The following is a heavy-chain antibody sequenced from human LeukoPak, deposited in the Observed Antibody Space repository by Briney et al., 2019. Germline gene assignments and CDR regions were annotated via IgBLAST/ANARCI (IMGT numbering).Heavy chain of an antibody. J-gene: IGHJ6*02. Sequence: GGSLRLSCAASGFTFSSYGMHWVRQAPGKGLEWVAVISYDGSNKYYADSVKGRFTISRDNSKNTLYLQMNSLRAEDTAVYYCAKDKEIAAAGPYYYGMDVWGQGTTVTVSS. D-gene: IGHD6-13*01. CDR3: AKDKEIAAAGPYYYGMDV. CDR2: ISYDGSNK. V-gene: IGHV3-30*18. CDR1: GFTFSSYG.